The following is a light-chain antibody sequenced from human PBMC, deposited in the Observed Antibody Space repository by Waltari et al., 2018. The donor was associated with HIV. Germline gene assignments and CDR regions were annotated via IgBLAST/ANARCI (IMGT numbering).Light chain of an antibody. J-gene: IGLJ1*01. V-gene: IGLV2-14*03. CDR1: SSDVGGYTF. CDR3: SSYTSTSTVYV. CDR2: AVS. Sequence: QSALTQPASVSGSPGQSITISCTGTSSDVGGYTFASWYQLHPGKAPKLMIYAVSNRPSGVSNRFSGSKSDNTASLTISGLQAEDEADYYCSSYTSTSTVYVFGTGTEVTVL.